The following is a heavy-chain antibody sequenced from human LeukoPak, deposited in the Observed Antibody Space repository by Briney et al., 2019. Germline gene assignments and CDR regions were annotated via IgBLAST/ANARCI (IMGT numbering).Heavy chain of an antibody. D-gene: IGHD6-13*01. CDR2: INHIGST. CDR3: ASHIAAARWYNWFDP. CDR1: GGSFSGCY. Sequence: SETLSLTCAVYGGSFSGCYWSWIRQPPGKGLEWIGEINHIGSTNYNPSLKSRVTISVDTSKNQFSLKLSSVTAADTAVYYCASHIAAARWYNWFDPWGQGTLVTVSS. J-gene: IGHJ5*02. V-gene: IGHV4-34*01.